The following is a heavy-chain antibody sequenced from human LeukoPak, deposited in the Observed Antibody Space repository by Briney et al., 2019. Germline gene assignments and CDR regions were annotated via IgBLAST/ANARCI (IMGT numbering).Heavy chain of an antibody. CDR2: ISGSGSTI. Sequence: GESLRLSCAASGFTFSDHYMSWIRQSPGKGLEWVSYISGSGSTIYYADSVRGRFTISRDNAKNSLYLQMNSLRAEDTAVYYCAREGITIFGVANSNWFDPWGQGTLVTVSS. CDR3: AREGITIFGVANSNWFDP. CDR1: GFTFSDHY. J-gene: IGHJ5*02. D-gene: IGHD3-3*01. V-gene: IGHV3-11*01.